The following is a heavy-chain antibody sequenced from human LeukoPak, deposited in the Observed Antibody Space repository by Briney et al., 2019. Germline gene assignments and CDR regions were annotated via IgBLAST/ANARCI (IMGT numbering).Heavy chain of an antibody. CDR2: IYYSGGT. CDR3: ARVTYYDSLTGGYMDV. V-gene: IGHV4-59*01. CDR1: GCSISSYY. J-gene: IGHJ6*03. Sequence: SETLSLTCTVSGCSISSYYWSWIRQPPGKGLEWIGYIYYSGGTNNNTSLKSRVTISVDTSKNQFSLKLSSVTAADTAVYYCARVTYYDSLTGGYMDVWGKGTTVTVSS. D-gene: IGHD3-9*01.